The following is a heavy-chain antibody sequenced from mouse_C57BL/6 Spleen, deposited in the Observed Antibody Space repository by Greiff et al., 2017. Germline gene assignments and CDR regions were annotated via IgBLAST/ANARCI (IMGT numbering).Heavy chain of an antibody. Sequence: EVQVVESGGGLVKPGGSLKLSCAASGFTFSSYAMSWVRQTPEKRLEWVATISDGGSYTYYPDNVTGRFTISRDNAKNNLYLQMSHLKSEDTAMYYCARSDRYFDVWGTGTTVTVSS. V-gene: IGHV5-4*01. CDR2: ISDGGSYT. CDR1: GFTFSSYA. J-gene: IGHJ1*03. CDR3: ARSDRYFDV.